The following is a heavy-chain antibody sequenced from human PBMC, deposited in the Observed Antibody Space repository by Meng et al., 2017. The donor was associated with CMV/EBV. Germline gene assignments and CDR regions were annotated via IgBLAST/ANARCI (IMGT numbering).Heavy chain of an antibody. CDR1: GFTFSSYW. CDR2: IKQNGSEK. CDR3: ARAGFLEWAFDY. J-gene: IGHJ4*02. V-gene: IGHV3-7*01. D-gene: IGHD3-3*01. Sequence: GGSLRLSCAASGFTFSSYWMSWVRQAPGKGLEWVANIKQNGSEKYYVDSVKGRFTISRDNAKNSLYLQMNSLRAEDTAVYYCARAGFLEWAFDYWGQGTLVTVPS.